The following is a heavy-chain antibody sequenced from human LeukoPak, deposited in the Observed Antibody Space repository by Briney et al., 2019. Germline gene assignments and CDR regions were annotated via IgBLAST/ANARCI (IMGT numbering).Heavy chain of an antibody. CDR3: ARDSSGWYNPPDY. CDR2: ISSSSSYI. V-gene: IGHV3-21*01. D-gene: IGHD6-19*01. Sequence: GGSLRLSCAASGFTFSSYSMNWVRQAPGKGLEWVSSISSSSSYIYYADSVKGRFTISRDNSKNTLYLQMNSLRAEDTAVYYCARDSSGWYNPPDYWGQGTLVTVSS. J-gene: IGHJ4*02. CDR1: GFTFSSYS.